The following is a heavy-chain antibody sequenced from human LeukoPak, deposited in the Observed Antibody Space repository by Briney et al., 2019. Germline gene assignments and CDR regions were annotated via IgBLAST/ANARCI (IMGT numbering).Heavy chain of an antibody. CDR3: AKDPGSTVTTSDY. J-gene: IGHJ4*02. Sequence: GGSLRLSCAASGFTFSSYGMHWVRQAPGKGLEWVSVISYDGSNKYYADSVKGRFTISRDNSKNTLYLQMNSLRAEDTAVYYCAKDPGSTVTTSDYWGQGTLVTVFS. V-gene: IGHV3-30*18. D-gene: IGHD4-17*01. CDR2: ISYDGSNK. CDR1: GFTFSSYG.